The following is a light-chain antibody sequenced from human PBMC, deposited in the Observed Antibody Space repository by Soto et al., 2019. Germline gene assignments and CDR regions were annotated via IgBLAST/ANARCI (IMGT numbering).Light chain of an antibody. V-gene: IGKV3-11*01. J-gene: IGKJ5*01. Sequence: EIELTQSPATLSLSPGERATLSCRASQSVSSYLAWYQQKPGQAPRLLIYDASNRATGIPARFSGSGSGTDFTLAISRVEPEDFAVYFCQQYADSPITFGQGTRLEI. CDR3: QQYADSPIT. CDR1: QSVSSY. CDR2: DAS.